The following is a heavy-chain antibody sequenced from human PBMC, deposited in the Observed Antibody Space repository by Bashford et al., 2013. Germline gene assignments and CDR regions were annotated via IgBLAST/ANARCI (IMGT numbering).Heavy chain of an antibody. D-gene: IGHD3-22*01. V-gene: IGHV4-59*01. CDR3: ARDRGSYDSTGYYLSYWYFDL. Sequence: SETLSLTCTVSGGSIDGYSWSWIRQPPGQEPEWIGYVYDSANTNYNPSLESRVTMSVDTSRNQLSLKLSSVTAADTAVYYCARDRGSYDSTGYYLSYWYFDLWGRWHPGHRLL. J-gene: IGHJ2*01. CDR2: VYDSANT. CDR1: GGSIDGYS.